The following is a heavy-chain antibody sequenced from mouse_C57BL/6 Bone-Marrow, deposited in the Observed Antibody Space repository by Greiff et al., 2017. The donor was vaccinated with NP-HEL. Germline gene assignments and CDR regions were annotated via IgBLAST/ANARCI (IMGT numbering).Heavy chain of an antibody. D-gene: IGHD2-3*01. CDR3: ASRWLLLDY. J-gene: IGHJ2*01. CDR1: GYTFTSYW. Sequence: QVQLKQPGAELVKPGASVQLSCKASGYTFTSYWMQWVKQRPGQGLEWIGEIDPSDSYTNYNQKFKGKATLTVDTSSSTAYMQLSSLTSEDSAVDYCASRWLLLDYWGQGTTLTVSS. CDR2: IDPSDSYT. V-gene: IGHV1-50*01.